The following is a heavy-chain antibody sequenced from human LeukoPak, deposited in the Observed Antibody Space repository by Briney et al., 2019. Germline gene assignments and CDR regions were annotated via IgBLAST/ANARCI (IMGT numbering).Heavy chain of an antibody. CDR2: IYPGDSDT. J-gene: IGHJ4*02. V-gene: IGHV5-51*01. D-gene: IGHD4-23*01. CDR1: GYSFSSHW. CDR3: ARPSYGGNSIPDY. Sequence: GESLKISCKASGYSFSSHWIGWVRQMPGKGLEWMGIIYPGDSDTRYSPSFQGQVTISADKSISTAYLQWSSLKASDTAMYYCARPSYGGNSIPDYWGQGTLVTVSS.